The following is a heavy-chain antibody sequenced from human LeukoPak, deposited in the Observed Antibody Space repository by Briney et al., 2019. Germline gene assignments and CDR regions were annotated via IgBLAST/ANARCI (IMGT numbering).Heavy chain of an antibody. D-gene: IGHD3-10*01. CDR1: GFTFSDHA. Sequence: PGGSLRLSCAASGFTFSDHAMTWVRQAPGKGPECVSSINAGFTDYINSVKGRFTISIDKAKNTLYLQMDSLRAADTAVYYCVGRVKLAFDYWGPGTRVTVSS. V-gene: IGHV3-20*04. CDR2: INAGFT. J-gene: IGHJ4*02. CDR3: VGRVKLAFDY.